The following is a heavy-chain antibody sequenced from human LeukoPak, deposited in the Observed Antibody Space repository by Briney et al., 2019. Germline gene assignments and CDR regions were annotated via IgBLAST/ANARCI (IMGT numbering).Heavy chain of an antibody. J-gene: IGHJ4*02. CDR1: GYTFTGYY. D-gene: IGHD3-22*01. V-gene: IGHV1-2*06. Sequence: ASVKVSCKASGYTFTGYYMHWVRQAPGRGLEWMGRINPNSGGTNYAQKFQGRVTMTRDTSISTAYMELSRLRSDDTAVYYCPSGYYDSSGYWSWGQGTLVTVSS. CDR2: INPNSGGT. CDR3: PSGYYDSSGYWS.